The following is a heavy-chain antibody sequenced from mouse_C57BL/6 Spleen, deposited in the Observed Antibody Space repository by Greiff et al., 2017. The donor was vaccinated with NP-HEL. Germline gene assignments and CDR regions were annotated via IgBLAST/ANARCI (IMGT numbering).Heavy chain of an antibody. CDR2: INPGSGGT. V-gene: IGHV1-54*01. Sequence: LQQSGEERGRRGTSVKVSPHPSFSSFPPSSPSCFHPLPFPFLEWIGVINPGSGGTNYNEKFKGKATLTADKSSSTAYMQLSSLTSEDSAVYFCARSVEGFAYWGQGTLVTVSA. CDR3: ARSVEGFAY. J-gene: IGHJ3*01. CDR1: FSSFPPSS.